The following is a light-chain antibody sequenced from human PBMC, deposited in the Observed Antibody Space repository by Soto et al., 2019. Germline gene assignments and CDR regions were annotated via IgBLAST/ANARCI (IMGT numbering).Light chain of an antibody. V-gene: IGLV2-14*01. CDR3: SSYTSSGTDV. CDR2: DVS. J-gene: IGLJ1*01. CDR1: SSDVGGYNY. Sequence: QSVLTQPAAVSGSPGQSITISCTGTSSDVGGYNYVSWYQQHPGKAPKLMIYDVSNRPSGVSNRFSGSKSGNPASLTISGLQGEDEAYYYWSSYTSSGTDVFGTGTKVNVL.